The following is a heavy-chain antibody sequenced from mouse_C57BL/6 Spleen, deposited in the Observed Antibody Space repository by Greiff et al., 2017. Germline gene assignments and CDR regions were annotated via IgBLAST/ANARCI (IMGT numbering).Heavy chain of an antibody. V-gene: IGHV3-1*01. CDR1: GYSITSGYD. CDR3: ARGDYGSSFAY. J-gene: IGHJ3*01. Sequence: ESGPGMVKPSQSLSFTCTVTGYSITSGYDWHWIRHFPGNKLEWMGYISYSGSTNYNPSLKSRISITHDTSKNHFFLKLNSVTTEDTATYYCARGDYGSSFAYWGQGTLVTVSA. CDR2: ISYSGST. D-gene: IGHD1-1*01.